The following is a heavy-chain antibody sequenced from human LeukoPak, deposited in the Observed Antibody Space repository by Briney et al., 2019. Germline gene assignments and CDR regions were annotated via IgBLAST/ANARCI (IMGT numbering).Heavy chain of an antibody. D-gene: IGHD2-2*01. CDR3: AKGGSPSCYSSSGY. J-gene: IGHJ4*02. Sequence: GGSLILSCAASGFTFSSYAMHWVRQAPGKGLEWVAVISYDGSNKYYADSVKGRFTISRDNSKNTLYLQMNSLRGEDTAVYYCAKGGSPSCYSSSGYWGQGTLVTVSS. CDR2: ISYDGSNK. CDR1: GFTFSSYA. V-gene: IGHV3-30-3*01.